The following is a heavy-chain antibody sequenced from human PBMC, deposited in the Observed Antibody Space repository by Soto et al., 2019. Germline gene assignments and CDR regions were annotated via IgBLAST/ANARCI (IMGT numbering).Heavy chain of an antibody. CDR1: GGTFSSYA. CDR2: IIPIFGTA. J-gene: IGHJ6*02. Sequence: QVQLVQSGAEVKKPGSSVKVSCKASGGTFSSYAISWVRQAPGQGLEWMGGIIPIFGTANYAQKFQGRVTITADESXXTXYXXLGSLRSEDTAVYYCAREEVVVVVAATYYYYGMDVWGQGTTVTVSS. CDR3: AREEVVVVVAATYYYYGMDV. D-gene: IGHD2-15*01. V-gene: IGHV1-69*12.